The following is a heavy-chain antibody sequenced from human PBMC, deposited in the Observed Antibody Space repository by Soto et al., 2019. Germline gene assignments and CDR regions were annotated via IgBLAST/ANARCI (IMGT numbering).Heavy chain of an antibody. CDR1: GGSISSSSYY. CDR3: ARRLYYDSSGFEGGGMDV. D-gene: IGHD3-22*01. J-gene: IGHJ6*02. Sequence: SETLSLTCTVSGGSISSSSYYWGWIRQPPGKGLEWIGSIYYSGSTYYNPSPKSRVTISVDTSKNQFSLKLSSVTAADTAVYYCARRLYYDSSGFEGGGMDVWGQGTTVTV. V-gene: IGHV4-39*01. CDR2: IYYSGST.